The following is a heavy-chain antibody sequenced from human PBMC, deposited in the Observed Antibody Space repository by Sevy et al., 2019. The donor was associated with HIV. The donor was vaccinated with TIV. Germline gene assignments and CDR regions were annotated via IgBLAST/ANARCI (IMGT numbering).Heavy chain of an antibody. CDR1: GGSISSYY. CDR3: AGDGRAAAYYSGMDV. J-gene: IGHJ6*02. V-gene: IGHV4-4*07. CDR2: IYTSGST. Sequence: SETLSLTCTVSGGSISSYYWSWIRQPAGKGLEWIGRIYTSGSTNYNPSLKSRVTMSVDTSKNQFSLKLSSVTAADTAVYYCAGDGRAAAYYSGMDVWGQGTTVTVSS.